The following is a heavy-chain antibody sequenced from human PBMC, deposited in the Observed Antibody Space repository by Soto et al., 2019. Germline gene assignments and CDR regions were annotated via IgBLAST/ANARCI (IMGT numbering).Heavy chain of an antibody. V-gene: IGHV1-18*04. D-gene: IGHD3-3*01. CDR1: GYTFTSYG. J-gene: IGHJ6*02. CDR3: ARDLDFWSGYYTYYYYYYGMDV. CDR2: ISAYNSNT. Sequence: GASVKVSCKASGYTFTSYGISWVRQAPGQGLEWMGWISAYNSNTNYAQKLQGRVTMTTDTSTSTAYMELRSLRSDDTAVYYCARDLDFWSGYYTYYYYYYGMDVWGQGTTVTVSS.